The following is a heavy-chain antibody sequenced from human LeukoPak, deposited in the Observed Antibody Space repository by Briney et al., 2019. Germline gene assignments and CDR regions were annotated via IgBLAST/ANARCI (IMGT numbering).Heavy chain of an antibody. CDR2: IYTSGST. V-gene: IGHV4-61*02. CDR3: ARGAAAGTVGFDY. Sequence: SETLSLTCTVSGGSISSGSYYWSWIRQPAGKGLEWIGRIYTSGSTNYNPSLKSRVTISVDTSKNQFSLKLSSVTAADTAVYYCARGAAAGTVGFDYWGQGTLVTVSS. CDR1: GGSISSGSYY. D-gene: IGHD6-13*01. J-gene: IGHJ4*02.